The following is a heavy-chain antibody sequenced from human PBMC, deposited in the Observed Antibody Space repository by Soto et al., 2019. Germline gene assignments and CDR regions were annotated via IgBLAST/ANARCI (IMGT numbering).Heavy chain of an antibody. CDR3: ARHVDSGYWTPFDS. CDR2: IYYSGRT. CDR1: GGSTSSSSHY. J-gene: IGHJ4*02. D-gene: IGHD2-2*03. Sequence: QLQLQESGPGLVKPSETLSLTCIVSGGSTSSSSHYWGWIRQPPGKGLEWIGSIYYSGRTYYSASLRSRVSMSVDTSNNQFSLRLNSVTAADTAVYYCARHVDSGYWTPFDSWGQGTLVTVSS. V-gene: IGHV4-39*01.